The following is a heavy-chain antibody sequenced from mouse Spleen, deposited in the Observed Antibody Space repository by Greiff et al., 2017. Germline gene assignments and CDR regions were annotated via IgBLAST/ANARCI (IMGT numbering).Heavy chain of an antibody. CDR3: ARSDGYYAMDY. CDR1: GYAFSSSW. Sequence: VKLQESGPELVKPGASVKISCKASGYAFSSSWMNWVKQRPGKGLEWIGRIYPGDGDTNYNGKFKGKATLTADKSSSTAYMQLSSLTSEDSAVYFCARSDGYYAMDYWGQGTSVTVSS. D-gene: IGHD2-3*01. V-gene: IGHV1-82*01. CDR2: IYPGDGDT. J-gene: IGHJ4*01.